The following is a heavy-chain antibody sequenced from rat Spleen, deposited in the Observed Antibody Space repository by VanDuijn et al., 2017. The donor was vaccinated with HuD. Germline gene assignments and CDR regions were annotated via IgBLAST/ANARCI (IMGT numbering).Heavy chain of an antibody. CDR2: ISTGGGNT. CDR3: ARQTMGMTRGYFDF. J-gene: IGHJ1*01. V-gene: IGHV5S14*01. CDR1: GFTFSNYG. D-gene: IGHD1-7*01. Sequence: EVQLVESGGGLVQPGRSLKLSCAASGFTFSNYGMAWVRQTPTTGLAWVASISTGGGNTYYRDSVKGRFTISRDNAKNTQYLQMDSLRSEDTATYYCARQTMGMTRGYFDFWGPGTMVTVSS.